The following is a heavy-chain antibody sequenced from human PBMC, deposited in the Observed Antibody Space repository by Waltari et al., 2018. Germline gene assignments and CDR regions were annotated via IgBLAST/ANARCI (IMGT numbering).Heavy chain of an antibody. CDR3: ARDTGPALQWLEPDAFDI. J-gene: IGHJ3*02. V-gene: IGHV3-11*04. Sequence: QVQLVESGGGLVKPGGSLRLSCAASGFTFSDYYMSWISQAPGKGLEWVSYISSSGSTIYYADSVKGRFTISRDNAKNSLYLQMNSLRAEDTAVYYCARDTGPALQWLEPDAFDIWGQGTMVTVSS. CDR1: GFTFSDYY. D-gene: IGHD6-19*01. CDR2: ISSSGSTI.